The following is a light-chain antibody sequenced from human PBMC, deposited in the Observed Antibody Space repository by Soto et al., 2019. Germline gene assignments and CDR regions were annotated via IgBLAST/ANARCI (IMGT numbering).Light chain of an antibody. Sequence: QSVLTQPPSASGTPGQRVTISCSGSTSNIGSNTVHWYQQLPGTAPTLLIYRNDQRPSGVPARFSGSKSGTSASLAISGLQSDDEADYYCAEWDDSLDEYVFGTGTKVTVL. CDR1: TSNIGSNT. J-gene: IGLJ1*01. CDR2: RND. V-gene: IGLV1-44*01. CDR3: AEWDDSLDEYV.